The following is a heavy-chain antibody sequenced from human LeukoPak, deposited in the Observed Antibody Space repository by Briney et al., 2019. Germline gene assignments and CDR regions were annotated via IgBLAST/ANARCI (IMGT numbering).Heavy chain of an antibody. V-gene: IGHV4-59*08. CDR2: IYYSGST. CDR3: ARAGIAAADDAFDI. D-gene: IGHD6-13*01. CDR1: GGSISSYY. J-gene: IGHJ3*02. Sequence: SETLSLTCTVSGGSISSYYWSWIRQPPGKGLEWIGYIYYSGSTNYNPSLKSRVTISVDTSKNQFSLRLSSVTAADTAVYYCARAGIAAADDAFDIWGQGTMVTVSS.